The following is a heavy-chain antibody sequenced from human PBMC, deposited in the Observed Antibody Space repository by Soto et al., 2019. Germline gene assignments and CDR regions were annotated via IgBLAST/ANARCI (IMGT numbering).Heavy chain of an antibody. CDR2: ISPYNSKT. J-gene: IGHJ4*02. D-gene: IGHD3-10*01. CDR1: GYTFISYG. Sequence: GASVKVSCKASGYTFISYGIAWVRQAPGQGLEWVGWISPYNSKTNYAQKFQDRVTMTTDTSTSTAYLDVRGLRSDDTAIYYCARESRGEDGPMVRGVNFDDGGQGTMVTVSS. V-gene: IGHV1-18*01. CDR3: ARESRGEDGPMVRGVNFDD.